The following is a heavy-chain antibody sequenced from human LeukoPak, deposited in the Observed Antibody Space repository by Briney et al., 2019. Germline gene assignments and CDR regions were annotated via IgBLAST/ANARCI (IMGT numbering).Heavy chain of an antibody. CDR3: AKAGGKYSSSWYEDY. J-gene: IGHJ4*02. Sequence: GGSLRLSCAASGFTFSSYAMSWVRQAPGKGLEWVSAISGSGGSTYYADSLKGRFTISRDNSKNTLYLQMNSLRAEDTAVYYCAKAGGKYSSSWYEDYWGQGTLVTVSS. D-gene: IGHD6-13*01. CDR2: ISGSGGST. CDR1: GFTFSSYA. V-gene: IGHV3-23*01.